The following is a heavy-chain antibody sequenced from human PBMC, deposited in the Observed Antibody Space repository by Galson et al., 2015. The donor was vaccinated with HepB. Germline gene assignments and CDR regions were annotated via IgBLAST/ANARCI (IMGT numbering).Heavy chain of an antibody. J-gene: IGHJ4*02. CDR2: IRSKANSYAT. V-gene: IGHV3-73*01. Sequence: SLRLSCAASGFAFSGSAMHWVRQASGKGLEWVGRIRSKANSYATAYAASVKGRFTISRDDSKNTAYLQMNSLKTEDTAVYYCTTKIAAAGSSSYDYWGQGTLVTVSS. CDR3: TTKIAAAGSSSYDY. CDR1: GFAFSGSA. D-gene: IGHD6-13*01.